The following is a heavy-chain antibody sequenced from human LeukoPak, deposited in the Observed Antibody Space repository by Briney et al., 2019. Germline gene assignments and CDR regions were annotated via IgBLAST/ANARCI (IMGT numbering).Heavy chain of an antibody. D-gene: IGHD6-19*01. CDR1: GYTFTGYY. V-gene: IGHV1-2*06. J-gene: IGHJ4*02. CDR3: ARSIAVAGTPPLFDY. CDR2: INPNSGGT. Sequence: GASVKVSCKASGYTFTGYYMHWVRQAPGQGLEWMGRINPNSGGTNYAQKFQGRVTITADESTSTAYMELSSLRSEDTAVYYCARSIAVAGTPPLFDYWGQGTLVTVSS.